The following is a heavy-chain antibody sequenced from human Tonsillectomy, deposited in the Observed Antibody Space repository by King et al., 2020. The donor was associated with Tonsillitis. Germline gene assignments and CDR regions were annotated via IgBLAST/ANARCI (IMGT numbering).Heavy chain of an antibody. V-gene: IGHV3-23*04. J-gene: IGHJ4*02. CDR1: GFTFSSYA. CDR2: ISGSGGST. Sequence: VQLVESGGGLVQPGGSLRLSCAASGFTFSSYAMSWVRQAPGKGLEWVSAISGSGGSTYYADAGKGRITISRDNSKNTLYLQMNSMRAEDTAVYYCAKAPVGFGDLLYSFDYWGQGTLVTVSS. D-gene: IGHD3-10*01. CDR3: AKAPVGFGDLLYSFDY.